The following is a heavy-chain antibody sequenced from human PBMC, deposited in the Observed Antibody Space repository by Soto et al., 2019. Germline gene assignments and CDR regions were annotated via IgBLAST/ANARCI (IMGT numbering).Heavy chain of an antibody. Sequence: SETLSLTCAVSGGSVRDNNWCSWLRQSPGRGLEWIGEIYHSGTTSYNPSLKSRVTMSVDYSKNQFSLNLNFVTAADTAVYYCVLFFLLRRQPRFIHLRGQGIL. J-gene: IGHJ4*03. CDR1: GGSVRDNNW. V-gene: IGHV4-4*02. CDR2: IYHSGTT. D-gene: IGHD4-17*01. CDR3: VLFFLLRRQPRFIHL.